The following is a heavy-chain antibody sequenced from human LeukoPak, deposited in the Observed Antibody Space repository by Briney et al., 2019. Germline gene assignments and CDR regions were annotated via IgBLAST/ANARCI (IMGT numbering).Heavy chain of an antibody. J-gene: IGHJ6*04. D-gene: IGHD3-10*01. Sequence: ASVEVSCKASGYTFTSYGISWVRQAPGQGLEWMGWISAYNGNTNYAQKLQGRVTMTTDTSTSTAYMELRSLRSDDTAVYYCARVSGITMVRGPWDVWGKGTTVTVSS. CDR1: GYTFTSYG. CDR3: ARVSGITMVRGPWDV. CDR2: ISAYNGNT. V-gene: IGHV1-18*01.